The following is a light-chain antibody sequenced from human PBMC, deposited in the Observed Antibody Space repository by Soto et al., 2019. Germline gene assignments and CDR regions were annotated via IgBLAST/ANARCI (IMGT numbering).Light chain of an antibody. CDR2: GNS. CDR1: SSNIGAGYD. CDR3: QSYDSSLSGYV. Sequence: VLTQPPSVSGAPGQRVTISCTGSSSNIGAGYDVHWYQQLPGTAPKLLIYGNSNRPSGVPDRFSGSKSGTSASLAITGLQAEDEAEYYCQSYDSSLSGYVFGTGTKVTVL. J-gene: IGLJ1*01. V-gene: IGLV1-40*01.